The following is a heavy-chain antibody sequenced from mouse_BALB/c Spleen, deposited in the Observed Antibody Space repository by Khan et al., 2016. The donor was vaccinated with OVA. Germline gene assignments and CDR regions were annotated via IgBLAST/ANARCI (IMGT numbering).Heavy chain of an antibody. CDR2: IYYSGTV. D-gene: IGHD1-1*01. J-gene: IGHJ1*01. V-gene: IGHV3-5*02. Sequence: EVQLKESGPGLVKPSQTVSLTCTVTGISITSGNYRWSWIRQFPGNKLEWIVNIYYSGTVTYNPSLPSRTTITRDTSKNQFFLEMNSLTAEDTATYYCARDYGSLYWFFDVWGAGTTVTVSA. CDR1: GISITSGNYR. CDR3: ARDYGSLYWFFDV.